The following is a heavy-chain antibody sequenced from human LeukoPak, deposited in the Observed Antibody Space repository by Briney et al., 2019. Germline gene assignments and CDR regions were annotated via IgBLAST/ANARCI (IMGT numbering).Heavy chain of an antibody. CDR1: GYTFSDFY. CDR2: ITPKSGDT. Sequence: GAAVKVSCKASGYTFSDFYIHWVRQAPGQGLEYVGWITPKSGDTYSPQRFQGRVTMTRDASTSTAYMELSSLRSDDTAVYFCARVRLADERAWAYWGQGTLVTVSS. J-gene: IGHJ4*02. CDR3: ARVRLADERAWAY. D-gene: IGHD3-3*02. V-gene: IGHV1-2*02.